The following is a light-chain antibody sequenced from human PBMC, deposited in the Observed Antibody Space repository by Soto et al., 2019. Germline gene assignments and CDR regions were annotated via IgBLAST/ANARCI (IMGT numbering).Light chain of an antibody. Sequence: QAVLTQQPSASGTPGKRVTISCSGSSSNIGTNPVNWYQQLPGTAPKLFIYTNYQRPSGVPDRFSVSKSGTSASRAISGLQSEDESVYYCAVLDVSLNGHVFGSGTKVT. CDR3: AVLDVSLNGHV. CDR2: TNY. V-gene: IGLV1-44*01. J-gene: IGLJ1*01. CDR1: SSNIGTNP.